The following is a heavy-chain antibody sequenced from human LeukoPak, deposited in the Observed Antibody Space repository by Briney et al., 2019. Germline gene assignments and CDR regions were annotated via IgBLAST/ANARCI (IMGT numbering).Heavy chain of an antibody. J-gene: IGHJ3*02. CDR2: IIPIFGTV. D-gene: IGHD6-13*01. CDR1: GGTFSSYA. Sequence: ASVKVSCKASGGTFSSYAISWVRQAPGQGLEWMGGIIPIFGTVNYAQKFQGRVTITTDESTSTAYMELSSLRSEDTAVYYCARDLVAAAATANGAFDIWGQGTMVTVSS. V-gene: IGHV1-69*05. CDR3: ARDLVAAAATANGAFDI.